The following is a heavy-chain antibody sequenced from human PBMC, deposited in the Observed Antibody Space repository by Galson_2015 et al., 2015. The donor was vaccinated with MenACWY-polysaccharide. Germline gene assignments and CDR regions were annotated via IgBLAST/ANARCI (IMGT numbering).Heavy chain of an antibody. Sequence: SLRLSCAASGFTFSSYSMNWVRQAPGKGLEWVSYISSSSSHIYYADSVKGRFTISRDNAKNSLYLQMNSLRAEDTAVYYCATATHQGEGAAPDTDYWGQGTLVTVSS. CDR2: ISSSSSHI. CDR3: ATATHQGEGAAPDTDY. D-gene: IGHD6-6*01. J-gene: IGHJ4*02. CDR1: GFTFSSYS. V-gene: IGHV3-21*01.